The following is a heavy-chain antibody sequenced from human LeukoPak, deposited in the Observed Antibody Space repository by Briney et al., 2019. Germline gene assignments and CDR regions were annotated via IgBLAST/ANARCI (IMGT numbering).Heavy chain of an antibody. J-gene: IGHJ4*02. D-gene: IGHD1-26*01. Sequence: ASVKVSCKASGYTFINYGISWVRQAPGQRLEWMGWISGYNANTDYVQKLQGRVTMTTDTSTSTAYMELSRLRSDDTAVYYCARDLWELGYFDYWGQGTLVTVSS. CDR1: GYTFINYG. CDR2: ISGYNANT. CDR3: ARDLWELGYFDY. V-gene: IGHV1-18*01.